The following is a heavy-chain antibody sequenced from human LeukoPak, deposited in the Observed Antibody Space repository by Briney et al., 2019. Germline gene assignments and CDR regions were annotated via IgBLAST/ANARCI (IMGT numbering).Heavy chain of an antibody. CDR2: ISYSGST. V-gene: IGHV4-59*12. CDR3: ARYDPENMLDAFDI. CDR1: GGSISGYY. D-gene: IGHD2-8*01. Sequence: SETLSLTCIVSGGSISGYYWSWIRQPPGKGLEWIGYISYSGSTNYNPSLKSRVTISVDTSKNQFSLKLSSVTAADTAVYYCARYDPENMLDAFDIWGQGTMVTVSS. J-gene: IGHJ3*02.